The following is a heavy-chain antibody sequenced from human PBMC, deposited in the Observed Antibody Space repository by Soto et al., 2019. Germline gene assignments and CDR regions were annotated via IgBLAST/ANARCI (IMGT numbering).Heavy chain of an antibody. Sequence: EVQLVESGGGLVKPGGSLRLSCAASGFTFSRYSMNWVRQAPGKGLEWVSSISSSSSYIYYADSVKGRFTISRDNAKNSLYLQMNSLRAEDTAVYYCARGRTMVRVIYYMDVWGKGTTVTVSS. D-gene: IGHD3-10*01. CDR3: ARGRTMVRVIYYMDV. V-gene: IGHV3-21*01. J-gene: IGHJ6*03. CDR2: ISSSSSYI. CDR1: GFTFSRYS.